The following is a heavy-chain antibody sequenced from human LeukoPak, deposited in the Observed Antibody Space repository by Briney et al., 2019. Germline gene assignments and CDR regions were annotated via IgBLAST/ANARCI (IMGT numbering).Heavy chain of an antibody. CDR3: VREGYNNTWYRS. CDR1: GFTFSDFY. J-gene: IGHJ5*02. D-gene: IGHD6-13*01. Sequence: GGSLRLSCAASGFTFSDFYMTWIRQAPGKGLEWVSYSSNGGSTIYYADSVKGRFTISRDNAKNSLYLQMNSLRAEDTAVYYCVREGYNNTWYRSWGQGTLVTVSS. CDR2: SSNGGSTI. V-gene: IGHV3-11*01.